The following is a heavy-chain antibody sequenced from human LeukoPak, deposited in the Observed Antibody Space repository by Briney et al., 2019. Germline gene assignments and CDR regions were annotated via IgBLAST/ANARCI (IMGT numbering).Heavy chain of an antibody. V-gene: IGHV3-30*18. J-gene: IGHJ4*02. CDR2: ISYDGSNK. Sequence: GGSLRLSCAASGFTFSSYGMHWVRQAPGKGLEWVAVISYDGSNKYYADSVKGRFTISRDNSKNTLCLQMNSLRAEDTAVYYCANPQGDFDYWGQGTLVTVSS. CDR3: ANPQGDFDY. CDR1: GFTFSSYG.